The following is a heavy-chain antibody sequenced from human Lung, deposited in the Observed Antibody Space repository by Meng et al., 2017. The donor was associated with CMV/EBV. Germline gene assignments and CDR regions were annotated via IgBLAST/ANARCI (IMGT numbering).Heavy chain of an antibody. CDR3: ATYYYGSGSHGGD. Sequence: KASGGTLSSYAISWVRQAPGQGLEWMGGIIPIFGKANYAQKFQGRVTITTDESTSTAYMELSSLRSEDTAVYYCATYYYGSGSHGGDWGQGTLVTVSS. V-gene: IGHV1-69*05. D-gene: IGHD3-10*01. CDR2: IIPIFGKA. J-gene: IGHJ4*02. CDR1: GGTLSSYA.